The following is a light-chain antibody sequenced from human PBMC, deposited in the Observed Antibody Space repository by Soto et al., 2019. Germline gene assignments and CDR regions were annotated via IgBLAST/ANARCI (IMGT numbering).Light chain of an antibody. V-gene: IGLV2-11*01. J-gene: IGLJ1*01. CDR2: DVS. CDR1: SSDVGGYNY. Sequence: TQRRSGNESRGRSVPISYTGTSSDVGGYNYVSWYQQHPGKAPKLMIYDVSKRPSGVPDRFSGSKSGNTASLTISGLQAEDEADYYCCSYAGSYTYAFGTGTKVPVL. CDR3: CSYAGSYTYA.